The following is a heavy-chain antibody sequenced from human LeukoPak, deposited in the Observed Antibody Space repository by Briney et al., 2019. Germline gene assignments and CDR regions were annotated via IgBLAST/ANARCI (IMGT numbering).Heavy chain of an antibody. Sequence: SVKVSCKASGGTFSSYAISWVRQAPGQGLEWMGRIIPIFGTANYAQKFQGRVTITTDESTSTAYMELSSLRSEDTAVYYCARHRPTAAGTYYFDYWGQGTLVTVCS. CDR3: ARHRPTAAGTYYFDY. CDR2: IIPIFGTA. D-gene: IGHD6-13*01. J-gene: IGHJ4*02. CDR1: GGTFSSYA. V-gene: IGHV1-69*05.